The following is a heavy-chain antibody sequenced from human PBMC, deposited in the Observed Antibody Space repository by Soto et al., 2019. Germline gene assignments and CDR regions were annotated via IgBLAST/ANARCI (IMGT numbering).Heavy chain of an antibody. CDR2: ISAYNGNT. Sequence: QVQLVQSGAEVKKPGASVKVTCKASGYTFASYGISWVRQAPGQGLEWMGWISAYNGNTNYAQKLQGRVTMTTDTSTSTAYMELRSLRSADTAVYYCARGSGSSWYSTYYYYGMDVWGQGTTVTVSS. CDR1: GYTFASYG. D-gene: IGHD6-13*01. V-gene: IGHV1-18*04. J-gene: IGHJ6*02. CDR3: ARGSGSSWYSTYYYYGMDV.